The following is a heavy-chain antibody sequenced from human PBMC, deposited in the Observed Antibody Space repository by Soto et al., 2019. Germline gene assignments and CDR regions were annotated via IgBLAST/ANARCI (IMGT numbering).Heavy chain of an antibody. J-gene: IGHJ4*02. CDR2: IFSNDEK. D-gene: IGHD3-22*01. CDR1: GYSLSNARMG. CDR3: ARIVPLNYYDSITYYYFDY. Sequence: SGPTLVNPTETLTLTCTVSGYSLSNARMGVSWIRQPPGKALEWLAHIFSNDEKSYNTSLKSRLTISKDTSKSQVVLTMTNVDPVDTATYYCARIVPLNYYDSITYYYFDYWGQGTLVTVSS. V-gene: IGHV2-26*01.